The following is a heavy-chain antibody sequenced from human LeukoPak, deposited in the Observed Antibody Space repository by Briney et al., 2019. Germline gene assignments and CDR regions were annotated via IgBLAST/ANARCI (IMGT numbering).Heavy chain of an antibody. CDR1: GVSLNNFD. CDR2: MYYTGIT. Sequence: SETLSLTCSVSGVSLNNFDWSWIRQPPGKRLEWIGSMYYTGITYYNPSLKSRITISVDTSKSHFSLKVSSVTAADTAVYFCAGGGYRRGYVFDYWGQGALVTVSS. V-gene: IGHV4-59*01. CDR3: AGGGYRRGYVFDY. D-gene: IGHD3-22*01. J-gene: IGHJ4*02.